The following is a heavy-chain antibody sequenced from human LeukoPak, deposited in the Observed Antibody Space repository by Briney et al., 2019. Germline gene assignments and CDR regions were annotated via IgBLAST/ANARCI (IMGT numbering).Heavy chain of an antibody. CDR2: INSDGSST. CDR1: GFTFSRYW. V-gene: IGHV3-74*01. D-gene: IGHD1-26*01. J-gene: IGHJ4*02. CDR3: ASDLKWELLQPFDY. Sequence: GGPLRLSCAASGFTFSRYWMHWVRQAPGKGLVWVSRINSDGSSTSYADSVKGRFTISRDNAKNTLYLQMNTLRAEDTAVYYCASDLKWELLQPFDYWGQGTLVTVSS.